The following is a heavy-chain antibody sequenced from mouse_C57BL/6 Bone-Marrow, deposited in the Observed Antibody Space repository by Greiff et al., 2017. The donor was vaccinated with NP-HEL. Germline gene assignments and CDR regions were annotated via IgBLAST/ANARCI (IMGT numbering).Heavy chain of an antibody. V-gene: IGHV1-81*01. CDR3: ARPTVVADYYAMDY. J-gene: IGHJ4*01. CDR2: IYPRSGNT. CDR1: GYTFTSYG. D-gene: IGHD1-1*01. Sequence: QVQLQQSGAELARPGASVKLSCKASGYTFTSYGISWVKQRTGQGLEWIGEIYPRSGNTYYNEKFKGKATLTADKSSSTAYMELRSLTSEDSAVYFCARPTVVADYYAMDYWGQGTSVTVSS.